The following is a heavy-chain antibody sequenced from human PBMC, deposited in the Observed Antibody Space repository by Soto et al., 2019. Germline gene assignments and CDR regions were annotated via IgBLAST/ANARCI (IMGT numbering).Heavy chain of an antibody. J-gene: IGHJ6*02. CDR1: GGTFSSYA. D-gene: IGHD3-10*01. CDR3: ARVGNDYGSPQVLYGMDV. V-gene: IGHV1-69*12. CDR2: IIPIFGTA. Sequence: QVQLVQSGAEVKKPGSSVKVSCKASGGTFSSYAISWVRQAPGQGLEWMGGIIPIFGTADYAPKFQSRGTSTADASTSTAYMELSSRRSEDTAVYYCARVGNDYGSPQVLYGMDVWGQGTTVTVSS.